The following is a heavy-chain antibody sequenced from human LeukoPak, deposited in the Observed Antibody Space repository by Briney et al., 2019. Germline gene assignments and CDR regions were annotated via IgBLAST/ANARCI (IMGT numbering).Heavy chain of an antibody. J-gene: IGHJ4*02. D-gene: IGHD3-9*01. CDR1: GDTLTELS. Sequence: GASVRVSCKVSGDTLTELSMHWVRQAPGKGREWRGGFDPEDGETIYAQKFQGRVTMTEDTSTDTAYMELSSLRSEDTAVYYCATGEYFDWLVFDYWGQGTLVTVSS. CDR3: ATGEYFDWLVFDY. V-gene: IGHV1-24*01. CDR2: FDPEDGET.